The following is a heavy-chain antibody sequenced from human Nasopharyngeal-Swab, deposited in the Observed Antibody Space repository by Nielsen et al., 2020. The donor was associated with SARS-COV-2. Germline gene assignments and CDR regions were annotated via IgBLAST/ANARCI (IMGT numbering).Heavy chain of an antibody. CDR3: ARTPYYDILTGYYRGAGDYYYYYGMDV. CDR2: IIPILGIA. Sequence: SVKVSCKASGGTFSSYAISWVRQAPGQGLEWMGRIIPILGIANYAQKFQGRVTMTRDTSTSTVYMELSSLRSEDTAVYYCARTPYYDILTGYYRGAGDYYYYYGMDVWGQGTTVTVSS. D-gene: IGHD3-9*01. J-gene: IGHJ6*02. CDR1: GGTFSSYA. V-gene: IGHV1-69*04.